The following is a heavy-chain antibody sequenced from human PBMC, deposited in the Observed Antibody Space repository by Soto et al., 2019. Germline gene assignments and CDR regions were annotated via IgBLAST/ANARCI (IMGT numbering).Heavy chain of an antibody. Sequence: QVQLVQSGAEVKKPGSSVKVSCKASGGTFSSYAISWVRQAPGQGLEWMGGIIPIFGTANYAQKFQGRVTHTADESTNTAYMELNSLRSEDTPAYSCARDLLKSGCSLLLPSPAFAPWGQGTLVTVSS. J-gene: IGHJ5*02. V-gene: IGHV1-69*01. CDR1: GGTFSSYA. D-gene: IGHD3-10*01. CDR3: ARDLLKSGCSLLLPSPAFAP. CDR2: IIPIFGTA.